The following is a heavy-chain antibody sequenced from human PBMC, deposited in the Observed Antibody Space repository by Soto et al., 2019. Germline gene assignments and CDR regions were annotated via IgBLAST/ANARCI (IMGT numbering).Heavy chain of an antibody. D-gene: IGHD3-3*02. CDR2: INHSGST. CDR1: GGSFSGYF. J-gene: IGHJ6*02. Sequence: KSSETLSLTCAVYGGSFSGYFWSWIRQPPGKGLEWIGEINHSGSTKYNPSLKSRVTISLDTSKNQSSLKLYSVTAADTAVYYCARDISGYYYGMDVWGQGTTVTVSS. CDR3: ARDISGYYYGMDV. V-gene: IGHV4-34*01.